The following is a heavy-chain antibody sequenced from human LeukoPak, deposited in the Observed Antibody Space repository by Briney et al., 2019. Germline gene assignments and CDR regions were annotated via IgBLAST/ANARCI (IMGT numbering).Heavy chain of an antibody. V-gene: IGHV4-39*01. CDR3: ARHAGGISATGTRPFDY. J-gene: IGHJ4*02. CDR2: IYYSGST. CDR1: GASFSSSTYY. D-gene: IGHD6-13*01. Sequence: SETLSLTCTVSGASFSSSTYYWGWIRQPPGKGLEWIGSIYYSGSTYYNPSLRSRVTMSVDTSKNQFSLKLSSVTAADTAVYYCARHAGGISATGTRPFDYWGQGTLVTVSS.